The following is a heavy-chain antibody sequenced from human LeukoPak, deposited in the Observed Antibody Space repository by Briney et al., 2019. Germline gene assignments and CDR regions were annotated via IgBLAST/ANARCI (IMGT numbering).Heavy chain of an antibody. J-gene: IGHJ6*02. D-gene: IGHD3-3*01. CDR3: ARDQLYYDLWSADWSYYGMDV. CDR2: INSDGSST. CDR1: GFTFSSYW. Sequence: GGSLRLSCAASGFTFSSYWMHWVRQAPGKGLVWVSRINSDGSSTSYADSVKGRFTISRDNAKNTLYLQMNSLRAEDTAVYYCARDQLYYDLWSADWSYYGMDVWGQGTTVTVSS. V-gene: IGHV3-74*01.